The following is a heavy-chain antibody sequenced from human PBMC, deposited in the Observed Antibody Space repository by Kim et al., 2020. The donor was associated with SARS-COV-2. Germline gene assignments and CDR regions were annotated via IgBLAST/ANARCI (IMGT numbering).Heavy chain of an antibody. J-gene: IGHJ6*02. CDR1: SGSISSGNYY. CDR3: ARGRYSSTGDAYFYYGLDV. Sequence: SETLSLTCTVSSGSISSGNYYWNWIRQPAGKGLEWIGRSYINGKTNYNSSLQDRVTMSLDTSKNHSSLRLTSVTAADTAVYYCARGRYSSTGDAYFYYGLDVWGQGTTVTVSS. D-gene: IGHD5-18*01. CDR2: SYINGKT. V-gene: IGHV4-61*02.